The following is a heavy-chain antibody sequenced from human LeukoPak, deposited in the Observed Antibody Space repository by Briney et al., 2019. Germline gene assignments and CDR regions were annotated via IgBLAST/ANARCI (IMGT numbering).Heavy chain of an antibody. D-gene: IGHD3-16*02. CDR2: INHSGST. J-gene: IGHJ3*02. CDR3: ARRQGYDYVWGSYRYTGRGAFDI. Sequence: ASETLSLTCAVYGGSFSGYYWSWIRQPPGKGLEWIGEINHSGSTNYNPSLKSRVTISVDTFKNQFSLKLSSVTAADTAVYYCARRQGYDYVWGSYRYTGRGAFDIWGQGTMVTVSS. V-gene: IGHV4-34*01. CDR1: GGSFSGYY.